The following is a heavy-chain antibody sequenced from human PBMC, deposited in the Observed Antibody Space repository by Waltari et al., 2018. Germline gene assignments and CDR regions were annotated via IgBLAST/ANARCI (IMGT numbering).Heavy chain of an antibody. CDR2: ITVSGTTI. V-gene: IGHV3-11*01. J-gene: IGHJ6*03. Sequence: QVQLVESGGGLVKPGGSLRLSCAASGFSFSDYYMSWIRQAPGKGRACFSNITVSGTTIAYAESVEGRFTVSRDNEKNSLYLEMNSLKTDDTAVYYCARIGHGYSYADYYMDLWGKGTTVTVSS. CDR3: ARIGHGYSYADYYMDL. D-gene: IGHD5-18*01. CDR1: GFSFSDYY.